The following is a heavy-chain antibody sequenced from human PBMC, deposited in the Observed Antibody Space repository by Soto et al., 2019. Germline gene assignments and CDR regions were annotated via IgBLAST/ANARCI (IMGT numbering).Heavy chain of an antibody. Sequence: ASVKVSCKASGDGFSNYGFSWVRQAPGQGLEWMGWISAYDGQTNYTKKFQGRVTMTTDTSSSTAYMELRSLRSDDTAVYYCARGATTFPGDFVDYWGQGTLVTVSS. CDR1: GDGFSNYG. CDR3: ARGATTFPGDFVDY. CDR2: ISAYDGQT. J-gene: IGHJ4*02. V-gene: IGHV1-18*01. D-gene: IGHD4-17*01.